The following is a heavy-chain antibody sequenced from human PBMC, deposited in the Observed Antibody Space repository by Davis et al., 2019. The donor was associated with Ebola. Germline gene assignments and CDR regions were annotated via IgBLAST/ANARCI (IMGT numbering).Heavy chain of an antibody. CDR1: GFTVSSNH. Sequence: GGSLRLSCAASGFTVSSNHMSWVRQPPGKGLEWASVIYDHSTAYAASVRCRFIISRDKSNNTLYLEMNRLRVDDTAVYYCGTTQWLREFDNWGQGTLVTVSS. CDR2: IYDHST. D-gene: IGHD6-19*01. V-gene: IGHV3-53*05. CDR3: GTTQWLREFDN. J-gene: IGHJ4*02.